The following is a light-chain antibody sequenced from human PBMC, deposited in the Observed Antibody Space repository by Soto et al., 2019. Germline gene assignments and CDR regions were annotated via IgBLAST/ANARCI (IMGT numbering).Light chain of an antibody. J-gene: IGKJ1*01. CDR2: AAS. V-gene: IGKV1-6*02. CDR1: QGIRSS. Sequence: AIQVTQSPSSLSASVGDSVNITCRTSQGIRSSLGWYQQKPGKVPKLLIYAASTLRSGVPSSFSGSGSGRDFPLTISSLQPEDFATYYCLRDYSSFLAFGQGTKVEVK. CDR3: LRDYSSFLA.